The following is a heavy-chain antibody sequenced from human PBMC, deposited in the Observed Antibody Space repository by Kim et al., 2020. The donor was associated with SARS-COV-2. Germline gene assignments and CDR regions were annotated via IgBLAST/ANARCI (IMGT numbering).Heavy chain of an antibody. CDR1: GGSISSGDYY. Sequence: SETLSLTCTVSGGSISSGDYYWSWIRQPPGKGLEWIGYIYYSGSTYYNPSLKSRVTISVDTSKNQFSLKLSSVTAADTAVYYCARVRFSITIFGVVTRLFDHWGPGTLVTVSS. CDR3: ARVRFSITIFGVVTRLFDH. J-gene: IGHJ4*02. D-gene: IGHD3-3*01. CDR2: IYYSGST. V-gene: IGHV4-30-4*01.